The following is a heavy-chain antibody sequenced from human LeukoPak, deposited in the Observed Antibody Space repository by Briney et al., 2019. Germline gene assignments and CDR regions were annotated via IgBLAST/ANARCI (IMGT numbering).Heavy chain of an antibody. CDR3: ARDHYGSGMFDY. Sequence: PSQTLSLTCTVSGGSISSGDYYWSWIRQPPGKGLEWIGYIYYSGSTHYNPSLKSRVTISVDTSKNQFSLKLSSVTAADTAVYYCARDHYGSGMFDYWGQGTLVTVSS. V-gene: IGHV4-30-4*08. CDR2: IYYSGST. D-gene: IGHD3-10*01. CDR1: GGSISSGDYY. J-gene: IGHJ4*02.